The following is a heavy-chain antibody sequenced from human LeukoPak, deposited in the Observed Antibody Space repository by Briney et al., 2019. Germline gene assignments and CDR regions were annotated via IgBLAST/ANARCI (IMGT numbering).Heavy chain of an antibody. CDR2: IYYSGST. V-gene: IGHV4-39*01. CDR1: GGSISSSSYY. CDR3: ARSGYDSSF. D-gene: IGHD3-22*01. J-gene: IGHJ4*02. Sequence: SETLSLTCTVSGGSISSSSYYWGWIRQPPGKGLEWIGSIYYSGSTYYNPSLKSRVTISVDTSKNQFSLKLSSVTAADTAVYYCARSGYDSSFWGQGTLVTVSS.